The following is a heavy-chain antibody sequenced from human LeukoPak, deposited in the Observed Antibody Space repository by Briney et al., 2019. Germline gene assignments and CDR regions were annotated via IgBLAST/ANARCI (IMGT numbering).Heavy chain of an antibody. CDR2: ISPDGSDT. D-gene: IGHD6-6*01. J-gene: IGHJ4*02. V-gene: IGHV5-51*01. CDR1: GYSFTNYW. Sequence: GESLKISCKGSGYSFTNYWIGWVRQMPGKGLEWMGIISPDGSDTRYSPSFQGQVTISADKSITTACLQWSSLKASDTAMYYCASTVTSSSPFDYWGQGTLVTVSS. CDR3: ASTVTSSSPFDY.